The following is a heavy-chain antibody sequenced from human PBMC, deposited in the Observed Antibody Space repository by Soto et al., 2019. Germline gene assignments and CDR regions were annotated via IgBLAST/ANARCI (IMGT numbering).Heavy chain of an antibody. J-gene: IGHJ3*02. CDR2: ISYDGSNK. CDR1: GFTFSSYG. V-gene: IGHV3-30*18. D-gene: IGHD2-15*01. Sequence: PGDSLKISCAASGFTFSSYGMHWVRQAPGKGLEWVAVISYDGSNKYYADSVKGRFTISRDNSKNTLYLQMNSLRAEDTAVYYCANEARWTCSGGSCYSLNAFDIWGQGTMVTVSS. CDR3: ANEARWTCSGGSCYSLNAFDI.